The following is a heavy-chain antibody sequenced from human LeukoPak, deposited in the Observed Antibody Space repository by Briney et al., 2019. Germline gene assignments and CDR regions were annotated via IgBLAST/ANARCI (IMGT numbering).Heavy chain of an antibody. Sequence: GSLRLSCAASGFTFGTYAMTWVRQAPGKGLEWVSVISGSGGSTNYADSVKGRFTISRDNSKNTLYLQMNSLRAEDTAVYYCAKLIAAAATWGFDYWGQGTLVTVSS. D-gene: IGHD6-13*01. J-gene: IGHJ4*02. CDR1: GFTFGTYA. CDR3: AKLIAAAATWGFDY. V-gene: IGHV3-23*01. CDR2: ISGSGGST.